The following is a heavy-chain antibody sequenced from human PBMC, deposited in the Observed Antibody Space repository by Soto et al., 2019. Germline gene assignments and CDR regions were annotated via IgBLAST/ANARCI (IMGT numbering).Heavy chain of an antibody. CDR3: ASGYSSSWLDWYFDL. D-gene: IGHD6-13*01. CDR1: GGTFSSYA. V-gene: IGHV1-69*06. J-gene: IGHJ2*01. CDR2: IISIFGTA. Sequence: QVQLVQSGAEVKKPGSSVKVSCRASGGTFSSYAISWVRQAPGQGLEWMGGIISIFGTANYAQKFQGRVTITADKSTSTAYMELSSLRSEDTAVYYCASGYSSSWLDWYFDLWGRGTLVTVSS.